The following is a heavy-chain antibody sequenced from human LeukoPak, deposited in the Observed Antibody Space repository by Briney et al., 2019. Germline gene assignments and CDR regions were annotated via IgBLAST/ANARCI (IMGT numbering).Heavy chain of an antibody. J-gene: IGHJ4*02. V-gene: IGHV3-7*01. D-gene: IGHD6-19*01. CDR1: GFIFNNCW. CDR3: ARSVAGFDY. Sequence: GGSLRLSCAASGFIFNNCWMSWVRQAPGKGLEWVANIKKDGCERYYVDSVKGRFTISRDNAKNSLYLQMNSLRAEDTAVYYCARSVAGFDYWGQGNLVTVSS. CDR2: IKKDGCER.